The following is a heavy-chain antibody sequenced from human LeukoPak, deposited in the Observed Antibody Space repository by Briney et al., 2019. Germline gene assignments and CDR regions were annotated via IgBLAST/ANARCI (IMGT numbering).Heavy chain of an antibody. CDR3: AINTSGRYFDY. V-gene: IGHV3-48*01. D-gene: IGHD3-22*01. J-gene: IGHJ4*02. CDR1: GFTFNTYT. CDR2: ISGSSGII. Sequence: GSLRLSCAASGFTFNTYTMNWVRQAPGKGLEWVSYISGSSGIIDYADSVRGRFTISRDNAKNSLYLQMNSLRAEDTAVYYCAINTSGRYFDYWGQGTLVTVSS.